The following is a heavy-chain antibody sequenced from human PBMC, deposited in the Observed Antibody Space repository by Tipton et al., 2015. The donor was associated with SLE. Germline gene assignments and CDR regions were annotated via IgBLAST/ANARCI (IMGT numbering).Heavy chain of an antibody. J-gene: IGHJ3*02. V-gene: IGHV4-59*01. D-gene: IGHD3-22*01. CDR3: ARDSFSLRESSARDPGAFDI. Sequence: TLSLTCTVSGGSISTNYWTWIRQPPGKGLEWIGYIYYSGTTNFNPSPKTRVTMSVDTSKNQFSLKLSSVTAADTAVYYCARDSFSLRESSARDPGAFDIWGQGTMVTVSS. CDR1: GGSISTNY. CDR2: IYYSGTT.